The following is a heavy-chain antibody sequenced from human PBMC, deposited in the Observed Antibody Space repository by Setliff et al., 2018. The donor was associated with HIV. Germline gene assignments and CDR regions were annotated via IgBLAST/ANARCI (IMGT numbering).Heavy chain of an antibody. J-gene: IGHJ4*02. CDR2: IYYSGST. Sequence: SETLSLTCTVSGDSISTDYWTWIRQPPGKGLEWIGTIYYSGSTYYNPSLKSRLTISVDTSKNQFSLKLSSVTAADTAVYYCARHSPSDYWGQGTLVTVSS. CDR1: GDSISTDY. CDR3: ARHSPSDY. V-gene: IGHV4-39*01.